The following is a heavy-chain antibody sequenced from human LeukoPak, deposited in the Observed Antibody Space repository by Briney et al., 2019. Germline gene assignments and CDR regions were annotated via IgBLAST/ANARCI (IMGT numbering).Heavy chain of an antibody. CDR1: GGTFSSYA. CDR2: IIPILGIA. J-gene: IGHJ6*02. D-gene: IGHD5-18*01. V-gene: IGHV1-69*04. Sequence: GASVKVSCKASGGTFSSYAISLVRQAPGQGLEWMGRIIPILGIANYAQKSQGRVTITADKSTSTAYMELSSLRSEDTAVYYCASGDTAMVINYYGMDVWGQGTTVTVSS. CDR3: ASGDTAMVINYYGMDV.